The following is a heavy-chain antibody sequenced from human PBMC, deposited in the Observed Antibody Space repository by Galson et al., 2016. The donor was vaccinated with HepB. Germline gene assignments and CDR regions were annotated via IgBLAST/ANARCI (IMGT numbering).Heavy chain of an antibody. CDR3: ARVTRYDYVWGGTRDRAEYFEH. D-gene: IGHD3-16*01. V-gene: IGHV1-18*04. CDR1: GYSFSNYD. CDR2: ISGDNGDT. Sequence: SVKVSCKASGYSFSNYDIIWVRQAPGQGLEWMGWISGDNGDTKYAEKLQGRVTMTTDTPTSTIYMEVRSLRSDDTAVYYCARVTRYDYVWGGTRDRAEYFEHWGQGTQVTVSS. J-gene: IGHJ1*01.